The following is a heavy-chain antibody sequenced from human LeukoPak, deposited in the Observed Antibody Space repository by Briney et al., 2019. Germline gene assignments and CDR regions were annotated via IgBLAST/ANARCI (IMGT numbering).Heavy chain of an antibody. V-gene: IGHV4-59*01. J-gene: IGHJ5*02. Sequence: SETLSLTCTVSGGSISTYYWSWIRQPPGKGLEWIGYNTGSTSYNPSLKSRVTMSLDASKNQFSLELNSVTPADTAVYYCARGGNYWPQWWFDPWGRGTLVSVSS. CDR2: NTGST. D-gene: IGHD1-26*01. CDR1: GGSISTYY. CDR3: ARGGNYWPQWWFDP.